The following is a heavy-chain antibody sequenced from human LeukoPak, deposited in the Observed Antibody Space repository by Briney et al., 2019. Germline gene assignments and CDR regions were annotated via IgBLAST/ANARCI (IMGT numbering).Heavy chain of an antibody. Sequence: SETLSLTCTVSGGSISSYYWSWIRQPPGKGLEWIGYIYYSGSTNYNPSLKSRVTISIDTSRNQFSLKLSSVTAADTAIYYCASGPPTGYSNVYWGQGTLVTVSS. CDR2: IYYSGST. CDR3: ASGPPTGYSNVY. CDR1: GGSISSYY. V-gene: IGHV4-59*01. J-gene: IGHJ4*02. D-gene: IGHD5-12*01.